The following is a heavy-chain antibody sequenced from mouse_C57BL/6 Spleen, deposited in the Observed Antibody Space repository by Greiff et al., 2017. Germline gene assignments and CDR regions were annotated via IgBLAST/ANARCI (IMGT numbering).Heavy chain of an antibody. D-gene: IGHD1-1*02. J-gene: IGHJ1*03. Sequence: VQLQQSGAELVRPGTSVKVSCKASGYAFTNYLIEWVKQRPGQGLEWIGVINPGSGGTNYNEKFKGKATLTADKSSSTAYMQLSSLTSEDSAVYFCASKTGWGYFDVWGTGTTVTVSS. CDR1: GYAFTNYL. CDR3: ASKTGWGYFDV. V-gene: IGHV1-54*01. CDR2: INPGSGGT.